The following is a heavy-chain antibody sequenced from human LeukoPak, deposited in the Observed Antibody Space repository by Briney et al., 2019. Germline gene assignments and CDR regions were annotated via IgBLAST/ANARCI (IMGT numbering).Heavy chain of an antibody. CDR3: AKLSSGISDY. J-gene: IGHJ4*02. CDR2: ISGPGGST. CDR1: GFTFSNYA. V-gene: IGHV3-23*01. D-gene: IGHD6-13*01. Sequence: PGGSLRLSCAASGFTFSNYAMNWVRQAPGKGLEWVSTISGPGGSTYYADSVKGRFTISRDNSKNTLYLQMNSLRAEDTAVYYCAKLSSGISDYWGQGTLVTVSS.